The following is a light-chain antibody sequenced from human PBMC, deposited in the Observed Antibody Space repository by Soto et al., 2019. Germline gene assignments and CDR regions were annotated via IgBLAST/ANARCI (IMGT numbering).Light chain of an antibody. J-gene: IGLJ2*01. V-gene: IGLV1-47*01. CDR3: STWDDSLSGVV. CDR2: RND. CDR1: SSNIATNY. Sequence: QSVLTQPPSASGTPGQSVTISCSGSSSNIATNYVSWYQHLPGAAPKLLIYRNDQRPSWVPDRFSGSKSGTSASLAISGLRSEDEAGYYCSTWDDSLSGVVFGGGTKLTVL.